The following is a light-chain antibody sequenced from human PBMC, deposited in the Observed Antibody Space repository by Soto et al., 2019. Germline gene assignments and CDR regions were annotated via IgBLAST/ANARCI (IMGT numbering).Light chain of an antibody. V-gene: IGLV1-47*01. CDR2: RDN. CDR1: SSNIGRNY. CDR3: ATWDDSLGGPV. Sequence: QAVVTQTPSVSGTPGQRVNISCSGSSSNIGRNYVYWYHQFPGTAPKLLIDRDNKRPSGVPDRFSGSKSGTSASLAISGLRSGDEADYHCATWDDSLGGPVFGGGTKVTVL. J-gene: IGLJ2*01.